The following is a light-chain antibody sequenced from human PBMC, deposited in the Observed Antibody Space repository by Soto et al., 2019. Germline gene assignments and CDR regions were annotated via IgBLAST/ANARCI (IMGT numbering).Light chain of an antibody. Sequence: DIQMTQSPSSLSASVGDRVTITCRASQTISSYLNWYQQKPGKAPKLLIYTASSLQSGVPSRFSGSGSGTDFTLTISSLQPEDFATYYCQQSYSDPPEMYTFGQGTKLEIK. CDR3: QQSYSDPPEMYT. V-gene: IGKV1-39*01. CDR2: TAS. J-gene: IGKJ2*01. CDR1: QTISSY.